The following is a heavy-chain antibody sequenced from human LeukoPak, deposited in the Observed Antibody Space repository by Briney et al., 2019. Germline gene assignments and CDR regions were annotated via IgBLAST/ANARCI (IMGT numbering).Heavy chain of an antibody. Sequence: GGPLRLSCSASGFTFSSYAMHWVRQAPGKGLEYVSAISSNGGSTYYADSVKGRFTISRDNSKNTLYLQMSSLRAEDTAVYYCVKDTSVSLREHYFDYWGQGTLVTVSS. CDR1: GFTFSSYA. J-gene: IGHJ4*02. CDR3: VKDTSVSLREHYFDY. CDR2: ISSNGGST. V-gene: IGHV3-64D*06. D-gene: IGHD1-26*01.